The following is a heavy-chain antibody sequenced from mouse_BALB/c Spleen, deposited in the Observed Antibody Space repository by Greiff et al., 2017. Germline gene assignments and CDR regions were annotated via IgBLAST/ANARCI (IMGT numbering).Heavy chain of an antibody. V-gene: IGHV5-17*02. Sequence: EVHLVESGGGLVQPGGSRKLSCAASGFTFSSFGMHWVRQAPEKGLEWVAYISSGSSTIYYADTVKGRFTISRDNPKNTLFLQMTSLRSEDTAMYYCARSGWRYAMDYWGQGTSVTVSA. CDR2: ISSGSSTI. CDR1: GFTFSSFG. J-gene: IGHJ4*01. D-gene: IGHD2-3*01. CDR3: ARSGWRYAMDY.